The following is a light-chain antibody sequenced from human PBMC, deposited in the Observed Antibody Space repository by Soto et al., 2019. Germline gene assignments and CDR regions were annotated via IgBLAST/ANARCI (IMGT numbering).Light chain of an antibody. CDR1: QSVSSY. CDR3: QQRSNWPLT. V-gene: IGKV3-11*01. J-gene: IGKJ4*01. CDR2: DAS. Sequence: EIVLTQSPATLPLSPGERATLSCRASQSVSSYLAWYQQKPGQAPRLLISDASNRATGIPARFSGSGSGTAFSLTISSLAPEDFAVYYCQQRSNWPLTFGGGTKVEIK.